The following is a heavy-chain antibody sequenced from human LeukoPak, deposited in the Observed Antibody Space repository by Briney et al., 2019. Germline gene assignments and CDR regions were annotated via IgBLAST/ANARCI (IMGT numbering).Heavy chain of an antibody. D-gene: IGHD2-21*01. V-gene: IGHV4-39*07. CDR3: ARVHLGDYYFDY. CDR1: GGSIRSGDYY. J-gene: IGHJ4*02. Sequence: SETLSLTCTVSGGSIRSGDYYWGWIRQTPGKGLEWIGSIYQSGDAYYNPSLKSRVTISVDTSKNHFSLKLNSVTAADTAVYFCARVHLGDYYFDYWGQGTLVTVSS. CDR2: IYQSGDA.